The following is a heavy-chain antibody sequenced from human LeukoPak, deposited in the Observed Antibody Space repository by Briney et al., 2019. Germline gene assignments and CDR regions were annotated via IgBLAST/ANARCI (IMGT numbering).Heavy chain of an antibody. V-gene: IGHV3-23*01. Sequence: PGGSLRLSCAASGFTFSSHAMSWVRQAPGKGLEWVSGISGSGGSAYYADSVKGRFTISRDNSKNTLYLQMNSLRAEDTAVYYCARDSVIAAAGIISGPFDYWGQGTLVTVSS. D-gene: IGHD6-13*01. CDR3: ARDSVIAAAGIISGPFDY. CDR1: GFTFSSHA. CDR2: ISGSGGSA. J-gene: IGHJ4*02.